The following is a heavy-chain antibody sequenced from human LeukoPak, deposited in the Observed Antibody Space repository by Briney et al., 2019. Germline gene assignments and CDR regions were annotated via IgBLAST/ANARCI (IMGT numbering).Heavy chain of an antibody. CDR2: ISSSSSYI. CDR1: GFTFSSYW. CDR3: AGTERGGYYDSSGYVYFDY. J-gene: IGHJ4*02. V-gene: IGHV3-21*01. D-gene: IGHD3-22*01. Sequence: GGSLRLSCAASGFTFSSYWMHWVRQAPGKGLEWVSSISSSSSYIYYADSVKGRFTISRDNAKNSLYLQMNSLRAEDTAVYYCAGTERGGYYDSSGYVYFDYWGQGTLVTVSS.